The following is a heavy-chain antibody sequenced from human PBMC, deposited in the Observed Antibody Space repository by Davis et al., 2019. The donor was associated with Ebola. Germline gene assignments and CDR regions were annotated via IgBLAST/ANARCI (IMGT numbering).Heavy chain of an antibody. CDR1: GGSISSGGYY. CDR2: IYYSGST. CDR3: ARGKAVQNDY. D-gene: IGHD3-10*01. Sequence: MPSETLSLTCTVSGGSISSGGYYWSWIRQHPGKGLEWIGYIYYSGSTYYNPSLKSRVTISVDTSKNQFSLKLSSVTAADTAVYYCARGKAVQNDYWGQGTLVTVSS. J-gene: IGHJ4*02. V-gene: IGHV4-31*03.